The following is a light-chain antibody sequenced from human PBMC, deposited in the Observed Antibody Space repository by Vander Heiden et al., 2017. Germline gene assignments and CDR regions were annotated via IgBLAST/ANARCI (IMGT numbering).Light chain of an antibody. CDR2: GAS. Sequence: IVITQSPATLSVSPGERVTLTCRASQSVSSNLAWHQQKRGQAPRLLIYGASTRATGTPARFSGSGSGTDFTLTISSLQSEDFAVYYCQQYKNWPPYTFGQGTKMEI. CDR3: QQYKNWPPYT. CDR1: QSVSSN. V-gene: IGKV3-15*01. J-gene: IGKJ2*01.